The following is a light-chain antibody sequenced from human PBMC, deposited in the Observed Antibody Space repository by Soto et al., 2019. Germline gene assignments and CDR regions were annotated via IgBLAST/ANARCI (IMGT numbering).Light chain of an antibody. V-gene: IGKV3-20*01. Sequence: EIVLTQSPGTLSLSPGESATLSCRASQSVSNSYLAWYQQKPGQAPSLLIYGASSRATGIPDRFSGSGSGTDFTLTISRLEPEDFAVYYCQQYDSSPRTFGQGTKGE. CDR3: QQYDSSPRT. J-gene: IGKJ1*01. CDR1: QSVSNSY. CDR2: GAS.